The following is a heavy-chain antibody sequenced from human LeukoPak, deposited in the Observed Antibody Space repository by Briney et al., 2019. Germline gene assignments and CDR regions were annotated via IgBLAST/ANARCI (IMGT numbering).Heavy chain of an antibody. Sequence: QPGGSLRLSCAASGSTFSSYAMSWVRQPPGKGLEWIGEIYHSGSTNYNPSLKSRVTISVDKSKNQFSLKLSSVTAADTAVYYCARSPDLGYFDYWGQGTLVTVSS. V-gene: IGHV4-4*02. D-gene: IGHD3-16*01. CDR3: ARSPDLGYFDY. J-gene: IGHJ4*02. CDR1: GSTFSSYAM. CDR2: IYHSGST.